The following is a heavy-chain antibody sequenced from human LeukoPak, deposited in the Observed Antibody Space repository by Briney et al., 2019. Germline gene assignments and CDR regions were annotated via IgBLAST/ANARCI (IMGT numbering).Heavy chain of an antibody. D-gene: IGHD2-2*01. CDR3: ARDRRHCSSTSCLVGWFDP. CDR1: GGSISSYY. V-gene: IGHV4-4*07. Sequence: SETLSLTCTVSGGSISSYYWSWIRQPAGKGLEWIGRIYTSGSTNYNPSLKSRVTMSVDTSKNQFSLKLSSVTAADTAVYYCARDRRHCSSTSCLVGWFDPWGQGTLVTVSS. J-gene: IGHJ5*02. CDR2: IYTSGST.